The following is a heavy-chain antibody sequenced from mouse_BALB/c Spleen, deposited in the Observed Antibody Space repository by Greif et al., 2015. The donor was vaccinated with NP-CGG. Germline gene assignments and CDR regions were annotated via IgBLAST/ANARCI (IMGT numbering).Heavy chain of an antibody. CDR2: IDPANGNT. D-gene: IGHD3-3*01. CDR3: ARSTGQNFDY. J-gene: IGHJ2*01. CDR1: GFNIKDTY. V-gene: IGHV14-3*02. Sequence: EVKLVESGAELVKPGASVKLSCTASGFNIKDTYMHWVKQRPEQGLEWIGRIDPANGNTKYDPKFQGKATITADTSSNTAYLQLSSLTSEDTAVYYCARSTGQNFDYWGQGTTLTVSS.